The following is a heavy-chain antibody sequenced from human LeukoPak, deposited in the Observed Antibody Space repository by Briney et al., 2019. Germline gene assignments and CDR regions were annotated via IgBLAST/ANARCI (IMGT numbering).Heavy chain of an antibody. CDR1: GFTFSSYV. Sequence: GGSLRLSCAASGFTFSSYVMNWVRQAPGKGLEWVSVISGGGGSTYYADSVKGRFTISRDNSKNTLYLQMNSLRTEDTAVYYCAKDLGYSGSYIDCWGQGTLVTVSS. V-gene: IGHV3-23*01. J-gene: IGHJ4*02. CDR2: ISGGGGST. D-gene: IGHD1-26*01. CDR3: AKDLGYSGSYIDC.